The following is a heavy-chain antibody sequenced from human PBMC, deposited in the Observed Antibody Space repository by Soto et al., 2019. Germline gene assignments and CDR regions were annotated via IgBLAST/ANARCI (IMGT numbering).Heavy chain of an antibody. Sequence: EVQLVESGGGLVKPGGSLRLSCVASGFTFNTYTMNWVRQPPGKGLEWISSIDSSSSYIYYADSVKGRFTISRDNAKNLLYLQMNSRRAGDTAVYYCARGGGPPAWGQGNLVTVSS. D-gene: IGHD3-16*01. CDR1: GFTFNTYT. V-gene: IGHV3-21*01. CDR2: IDSSSSYI. CDR3: ARGGGPPA. J-gene: IGHJ4*02.